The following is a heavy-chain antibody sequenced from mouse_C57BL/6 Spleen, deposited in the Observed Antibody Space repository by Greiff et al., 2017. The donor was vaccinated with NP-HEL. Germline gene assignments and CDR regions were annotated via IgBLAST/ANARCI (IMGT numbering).Heavy chain of an antibody. J-gene: IGHJ1*03. CDR1: GYTFTSYW. D-gene: IGHD1-1*01. V-gene: IGHV1-69*01. Sequence: QVQLQQPGAELVMPGASVKLSCKASGYTFTSYWMHWVKQRPGQGLEWIGEIDPSDSYTNYNQKFKGKSTLTVDKSSSTAYMQLSSLTSEDSAVYYCAGDYGSSDWYFDVWGTGTTVTVSS. CDR2: IDPSDSYT. CDR3: AGDYGSSDWYFDV.